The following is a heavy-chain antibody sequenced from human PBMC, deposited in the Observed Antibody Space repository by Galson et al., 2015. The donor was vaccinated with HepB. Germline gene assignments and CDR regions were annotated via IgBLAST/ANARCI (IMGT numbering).Heavy chain of an antibody. Sequence: TLSLTCAVSGGSISSGGYSWSWIRQPPGKGLEWIGNIYHSGSTYNNPSLKSRVTISVDRSKNQFSLKLTSVTAADTAVYFCARGARGLWWWGHWGQGTLVSVSS. J-gene: IGHJ4*02. V-gene: IGHV4-30-2*01. CDR1: GGSISSGGYS. CDR3: ARGARGLWWWGH. D-gene: IGHD2-21*01. CDR2: IYHSGST.